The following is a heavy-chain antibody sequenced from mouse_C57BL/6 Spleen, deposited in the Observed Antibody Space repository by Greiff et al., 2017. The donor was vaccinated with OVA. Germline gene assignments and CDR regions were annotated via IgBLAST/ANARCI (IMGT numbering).Heavy chain of an antibody. CDR3: ARRSSGLAWFAY. D-gene: IGHD3-2*02. CDR2: ISSGGSYT. Sequence: EVMLVESGGDLVKPGGSLKLSCAASGFTFSSYGMSWVRQTPDKRLEWVATISSGGSYTYYPDSVKGRFTISRDNAKNTQYLQMSSLKSEDTAMYYCARRSSGLAWFAYWGQGTLVTVSA. J-gene: IGHJ3*01. V-gene: IGHV5-6*02. CDR1: GFTFSSYG.